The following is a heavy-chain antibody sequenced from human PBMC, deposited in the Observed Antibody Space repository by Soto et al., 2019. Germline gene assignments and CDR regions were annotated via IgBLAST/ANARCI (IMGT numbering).Heavy chain of an antibody. D-gene: IGHD2-8*01. CDR3: TRHHVVLMGSDP. CDR1: GFTFSGSA. V-gene: IGHV3-73*02. CDR2: IRSKANSYAT. J-gene: IGHJ5*02. Sequence: EVQLVESGGGLVQPGGSLKLSCAASGFTFSGSAMHWVRQASGKGLEWVGRIRSKANSYATAYAASVKGRFTISRDDSKNTAYLHMNSLKTEDTAVYYCTRHHVVLMGSDPWGQGTLVTVSS.